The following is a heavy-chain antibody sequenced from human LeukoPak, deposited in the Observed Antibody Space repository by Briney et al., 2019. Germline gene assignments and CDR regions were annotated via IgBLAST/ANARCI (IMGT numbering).Heavy chain of an antibody. J-gene: IGHJ6*02. CDR2: IYSGGST. Sequence: PGGSLRLSCAASGFTVSSNYMSWVRQAPGKGLEWVSVIYSGGSTYYADSVKGRFTISRDNSKNTLYLQMNSLRAEDTAVYYCARDLSSSSCGMDVWGQGTTVTVSS. D-gene: IGHD6-6*01. CDR1: GFTVSSNY. CDR3: ARDLSSSSCGMDV. V-gene: IGHV3-66*01.